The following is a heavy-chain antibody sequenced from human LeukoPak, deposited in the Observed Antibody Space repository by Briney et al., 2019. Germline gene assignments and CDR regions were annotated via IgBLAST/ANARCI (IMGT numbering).Heavy chain of an antibody. CDR3: ARHVGYCSSTSCYGNWFDP. CDR1: GVSISSGSNY. J-gene: IGHJ5*02. Sequence: SETLSLTCSVSGVSISSGSNYWSWIRQPPGKGLEWIGEINHSGSTNYNPSLKSRVTISVDTSKNQFSLKLSSVTAADTAVYYCARHVGYCSSTSCYGNWFDPWGQGTLVTVSS. CDR2: INHSGST. D-gene: IGHD2-2*01. V-gene: IGHV4-39*01.